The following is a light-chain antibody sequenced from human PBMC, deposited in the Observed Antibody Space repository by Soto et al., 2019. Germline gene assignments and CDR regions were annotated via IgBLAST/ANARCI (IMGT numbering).Light chain of an antibody. CDR2: GAS. Sequence: EIVMTQSPATLSVSPGERATLSCRASQSISSNLAWYQQKPGQAPRLLIYGASTRATGIPATFSGSGSGTEFSPTISSLQSEDFAVYYCQQYNKWPFTFGPGTKVDIK. CDR1: QSISSN. CDR3: QQYNKWPFT. J-gene: IGKJ3*01. V-gene: IGKV3-15*01.